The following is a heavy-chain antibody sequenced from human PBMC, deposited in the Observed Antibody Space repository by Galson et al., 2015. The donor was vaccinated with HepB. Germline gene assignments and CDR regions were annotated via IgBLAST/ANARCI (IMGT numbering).Heavy chain of an antibody. J-gene: IGHJ5*02. D-gene: IGHD2-15*01. CDR1: AFTFGDDW. CDR2: INKDGSEK. CDR3: ARDSGCCSGSYH. Sequence: SLRLSCAASAFTFGDDWMSWVRQAPGKGLEWVAHINKDGSEKKYVDSVKGRFTVSRDNDKKSLFLQMNSLRAEDTAMYYCARDSGCCSGSYHWGQGTSVTVSS. V-gene: IGHV3-7*03.